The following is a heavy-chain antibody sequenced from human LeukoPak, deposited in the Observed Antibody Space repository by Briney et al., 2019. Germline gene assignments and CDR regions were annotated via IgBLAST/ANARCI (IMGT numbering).Heavy chain of an antibody. J-gene: IGHJ4*02. V-gene: IGHV1-18*01. CDR1: GYTFTSYG. CDR2: ISAYNGNT. D-gene: IGHD3-10*01. Sequence: ASVKVSCKASGYTFTSYGISWVRQAPGQGLEWMGWISAYNGNTNYAQKLQGRVTMTTDTSTSTAYMELRSLRSDDTAVYYCARLWFGELSAGDYSDYWGQGTLVTVSS. CDR3: ARLWFGELSAGDYSDY.